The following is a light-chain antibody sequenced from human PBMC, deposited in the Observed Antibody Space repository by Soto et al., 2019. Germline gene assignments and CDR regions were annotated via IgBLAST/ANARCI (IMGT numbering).Light chain of an antibody. V-gene: IGLV1-44*01. Sequence: QSVLTQPPSASETPGQRVTISCSGSSSNLGTHTVNWYQQVPGTAPKLLIYSTNQRPSGVPDRISGSKSGTSASLAISGLQSDDEADYYCAAWDDSLNGVVFGGGTKLTVL. CDR2: STN. CDR3: AAWDDSLNGVV. CDR1: SSNLGTHT. J-gene: IGLJ2*01.